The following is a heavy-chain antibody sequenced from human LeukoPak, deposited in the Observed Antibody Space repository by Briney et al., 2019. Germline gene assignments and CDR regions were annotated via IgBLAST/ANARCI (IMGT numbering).Heavy chain of an antibody. CDR1: GDSITNVNYY. CDR3: SRRMATTGRYFFDY. CDR2: ISYSGTS. J-gene: IGHJ4*02. V-gene: IGHV4-30-4*01. Sequence: SSETLSLTYTVSGDSITNVNYYWTWIRQPPGKGLEWIGFISYSGTSYYSESLKSRLSISRDTSKNQFSLNLSSVTAADTAIYYCSRRMATTGRYFFDYWGQGTLVTVSS. D-gene: IGHD1-1*01.